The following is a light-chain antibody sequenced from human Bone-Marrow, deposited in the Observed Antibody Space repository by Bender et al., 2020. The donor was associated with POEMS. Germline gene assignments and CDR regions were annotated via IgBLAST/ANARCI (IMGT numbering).Light chain of an antibody. CDR1: STNIGRDA. Sequence: QSVLTQPPSASGTPGQRVTISCSGGSTNIGRDAVSWYQQEPGTAPRLLIYRNDQRPSGVPDRFSGSKSGTSASLAISGLRSEDEADYYCATWDDSLNGWVFGGGTKLTVL. CDR3: ATWDDSLNGWV. J-gene: IGLJ3*02. CDR2: RND. V-gene: IGLV1-44*01.